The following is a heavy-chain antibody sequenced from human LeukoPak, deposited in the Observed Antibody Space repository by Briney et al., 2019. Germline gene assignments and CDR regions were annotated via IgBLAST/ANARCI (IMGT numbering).Heavy chain of an antibody. CDR3: VRHDSYIPY. CDR1: GFTFSSYS. D-gene: IGHD5-18*01. CDR2: ITGRSDDT. J-gene: IGHJ4*02. Sequence: GGSLRLSCAASGFTFSSYSMNWVRQAPGKGLEWVSGITGRSDDTYYADSVKGRFTISRDNSKNTVHLQMNNLRVDDTAVYFCVRHDSYIPYWGQGTLVTVSS. V-gene: IGHV3-23*01.